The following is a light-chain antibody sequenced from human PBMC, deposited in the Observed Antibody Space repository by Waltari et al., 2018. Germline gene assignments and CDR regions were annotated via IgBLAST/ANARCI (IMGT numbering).Light chain of an antibody. CDR2: DAS. Sequence: PGERATLACKASQSVSRSLAWYQQKPAQAPSLPIYDASSMATSIPDRFSGRGSVTDFSLTISRLKPEDFAVYYCQQYVSLPATFGQGTKVEIK. CDR3: QQYVSLPAT. J-gene: IGKJ1*01. V-gene: IGKV3-20*01. CDR1: QSVSRS.